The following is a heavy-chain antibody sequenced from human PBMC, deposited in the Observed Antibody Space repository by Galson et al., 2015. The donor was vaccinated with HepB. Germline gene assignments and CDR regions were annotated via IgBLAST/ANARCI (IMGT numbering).Heavy chain of an antibody. J-gene: IGHJ4*02. D-gene: IGHD6-19*01. CDR2: ISYDGSNK. CDR3: ARERHSSSRSLYDFDY. V-gene: IGHV3-30-3*01. CDR1: GFTFSSYA. Sequence: SLRLSCAASGFTFSSYAMHWVRQAPGKGLEWVAVISYDGSNKYYADSAKGRFTISRDNSKNTLYLQMNSLRAEDTAVYYCARERHSSSRSLYDFDYWGQGTLVTVSS.